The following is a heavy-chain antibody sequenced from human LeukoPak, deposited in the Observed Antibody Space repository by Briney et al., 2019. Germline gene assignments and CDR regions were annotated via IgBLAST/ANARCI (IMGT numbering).Heavy chain of an antibody. Sequence: ASVKVSCRASGYTFTSYDINWVRQVTGQGLEWMGWMSPNSGHTGYAQKFQGRVTMTRSTSMSTASMELSSLKSEDTAVYFCARGPPNWGYDYWGQGTLVTVSS. J-gene: IGHJ4*02. CDR3: ARGPPNWGYDY. V-gene: IGHV1-8*01. CDR1: GYTFTSYD. CDR2: MSPNSGHT. D-gene: IGHD7-27*01.